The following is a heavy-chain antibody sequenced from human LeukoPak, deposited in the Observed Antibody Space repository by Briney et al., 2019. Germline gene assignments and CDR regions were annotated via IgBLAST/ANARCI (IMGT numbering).Heavy chain of an antibody. V-gene: IGHV4-38-2*02. CDR2: IYHSGST. J-gene: IGHJ6*02. D-gene: IGHD3-10*01. Sequence: SETLSLTCTVSGYSISSGYYWGWIRQPPGKGLEWIGNIYHSGSTYYNPSLKSRVTISVDTSKNQFSLKLSSVTAADTAVYYCARVWGNYYGSGSYQPDHYYGMDVWGQGTTVTVSS. CDR1: GYSISSGYY. CDR3: ARVWGNYYGSGSYQPDHYYGMDV.